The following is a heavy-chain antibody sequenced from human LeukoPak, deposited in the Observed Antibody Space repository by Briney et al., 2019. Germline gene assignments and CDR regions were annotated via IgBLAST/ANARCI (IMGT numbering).Heavy chain of an antibody. CDR1: GFTVSSNY. CDR3: AREGPTQYFQH. CDR2: IYSGGST. Sequence: GGSPRLSCAASGFTVSSNYMSWVRQAPGKGLEWVSVIYSGGSTYYADSVKGRFTISRDNSKNTLYLQMNSLRAEDTAVYYCAREGPTQYFQHWGQGTLVTVSS. V-gene: IGHV3-53*01. J-gene: IGHJ1*01.